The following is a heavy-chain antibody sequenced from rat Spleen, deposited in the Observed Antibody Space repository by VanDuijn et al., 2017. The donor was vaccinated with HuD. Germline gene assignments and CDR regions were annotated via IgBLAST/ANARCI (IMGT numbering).Heavy chain of an antibody. CDR3: ARPLALNWFAY. D-gene: IGHD3-2*01. J-gene: IGHJ3*01. CDR2: ITNTGGST. Sequence: EVQLVESGGGLVQPGRSLKLSCVASGFTFNNYWMTWIRQAPGKGLEWVASITNTGGSTYYGDSVKGRFTISRDNAKSTLYLQMNSLRSEDTATYFCARPLALNWFAYWGQGTLVTVSS. CDR1: GFTFNNYW. V-gene: IGHV5-31*01.